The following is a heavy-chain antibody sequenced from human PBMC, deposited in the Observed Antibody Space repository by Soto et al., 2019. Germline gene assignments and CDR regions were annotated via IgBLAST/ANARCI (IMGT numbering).Heavy chain of an antibody. CDR1: GGSVSSGSYY. J-gene: IGHJ6*04. CDR3: ARENYYYYGMDV. V-gene: IGHV4-61*01. Sequence: SETLSLTCTVSGGSVSSGSYYWSWIRQPPGKGLEWIGYIYYSGSTNYNPSLKSRVTISVDTSKNQFSLKLSSVTAADTAVYYCARENYYYYGMDVWGKGTKVTVSS. CDR2: IYYSGST.